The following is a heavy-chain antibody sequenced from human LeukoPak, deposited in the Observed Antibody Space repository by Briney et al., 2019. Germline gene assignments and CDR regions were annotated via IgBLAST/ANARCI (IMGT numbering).Heavy chain of an antibody. Sequence: GGSLRLSCAASGFTFSNFAMTWVRQAPGKGLEWVSSIVGSSSTYYADSLKGRFTISRDNAKNTLYLQMNSLRAEDTAVYYCATAGNYRFDYWGQGTLVTVSS. CDR1: GFTFSNFA. D-gene: IGHD1-7*01. V-gene: IGHV3-21*01. J-gene: IGHJ4*02. CDR3: ATAGNYRFDY. CDR2: IVGSSST.